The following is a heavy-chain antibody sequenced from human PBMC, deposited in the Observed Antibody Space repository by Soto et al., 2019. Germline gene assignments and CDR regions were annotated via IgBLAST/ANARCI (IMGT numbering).Heavy chain of an antibody. J-gene: IGHJ4*02. Sequence: TGGSLRLSCAASGFSFTNVWMSWVRQVPGKGLEWVGRIKSKSDAGTTDYAAPVKGRFTISRDDSKNTLYLQMNSLKTEDTAVYYCTASHYGDYVDYWGQGTLVTVSS. D-gene: IGHD4-17*01. CDR2: IKSKSDAGTT. CDR1: GFSFTNVW. CDR3: TASHYGDYVDY. V-gene: IGHV3-15*01.